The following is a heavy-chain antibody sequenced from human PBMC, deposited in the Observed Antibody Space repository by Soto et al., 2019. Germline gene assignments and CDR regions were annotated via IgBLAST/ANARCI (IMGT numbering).Heavy chain of an antibody. J-gene: IGHJ6*02. CDR1: GYTFTSYY. CDR3: ARESATYYYGSGSSRSINYGMDV. Sequence: GASVKVSCKASGYTFTSYYMHWVRQAPGQGLEWMGIINPSGGSTSYAQKFQGRVTMTRDTSTSTVYMELSSLRSEDTAVYYCARESATYYYGSGSSRSINYGMDVWGQGTTVTVYS. CDR2: INPSGGST. V-gene: IGHV1-46*01. D-gene: IGHD3-10*01.